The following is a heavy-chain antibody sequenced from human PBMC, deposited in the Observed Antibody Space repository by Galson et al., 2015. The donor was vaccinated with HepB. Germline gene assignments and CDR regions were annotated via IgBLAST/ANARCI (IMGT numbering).Heavy chain of an antibody. V-gene: IGHV3-23*01. D-gene: IGHD3-16*01. CDR2: ISVSGLNT. Sequence: SLRLSCAASGFTFSNYAMSWVRQAPGRGLEWVSSISVSGLNTYFADSVRGRFTISRDNSMNTLFLHVNSLGVEDTAVYYCAKEGHGGHHFDYWGRGALVTVSS. CDR1: GFTFSNYA. J-gene: IGHJ4*02. CDR3: AKEGHGGHHFDY.